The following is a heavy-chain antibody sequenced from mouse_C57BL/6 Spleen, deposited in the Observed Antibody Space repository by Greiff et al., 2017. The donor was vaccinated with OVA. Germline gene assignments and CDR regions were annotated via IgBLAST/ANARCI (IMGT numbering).Heavy chain of an antibody. CDR3: ARDSHYDYDEDPSYAMDY. J-gene: IGHJ4*01. CDR1: GFTFSSYA. V-gene: IGHV5-4*01. Sequence: DVHLVESGGGLVKPGGSLKLSCAASGFTFSSYAMSWVRQTPEKRLEWVATISDGGSYTYYPDNVKGRFTISRDNAKNNLYLQMSHLQSEDTAMYYCARDSHYDYDEDPSYAMDYWGQGTSVTVSS. D-gene: IGHD2-4*01. CDR2: ISDGGSYT.